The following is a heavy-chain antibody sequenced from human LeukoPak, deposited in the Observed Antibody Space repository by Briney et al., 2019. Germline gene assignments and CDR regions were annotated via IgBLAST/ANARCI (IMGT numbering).Heavy chain of an antibody. V-gene: IGHV1-2*02. Sequence: ASVKVSSEASGYTFTDYYMHWVRQAPGQGLEWMGWINPDSGVTNYPQKFQGRVTMTRDTSSSTAYMELIRLRSDDTAVYYCARDGTFDIWGKGTMVTVSS. D-gene: IGHD2-15*01. J-gene: IGHJ3*02. CDR1: GYTFTDYY. CDR3: ARDGTFDI. CDR2: INPDSGVT.